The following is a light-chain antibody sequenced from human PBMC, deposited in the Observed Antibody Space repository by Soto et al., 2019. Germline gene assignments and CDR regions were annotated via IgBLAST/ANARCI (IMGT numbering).Light chain of an antibody. V-gene: IGLV2-14*01. CDR3: SSFSTSDTLEV. J-gene: IGLJ1*01. CDR1: SSDVGGYNY. CDR2: EVT. Sequence: QSVLTQPASVSGSPGQSTTISCTGTSSDVGGYNYVSWYQQYPGKVPRLIIYEVTYRPSGVSNRFSGSKSGNTASLTISGLRAEDQADYYCSSFSTSDTLEVFGSGTKVTVL.